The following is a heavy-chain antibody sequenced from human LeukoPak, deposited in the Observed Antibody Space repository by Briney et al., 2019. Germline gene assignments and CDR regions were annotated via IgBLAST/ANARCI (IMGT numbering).Heavy chain of an antibody. V-gene: IGHV4-30-4*01. CDR1: GGSISSGDYY. D-gene: IGHD5-18*01. CDR3: ARVGDFSGYSYDPNWYFDL. Sequence: SQTLSLTCTVSGGSISSGDYYWSCIRQPPGKGLEWIGYIYYSGSTYYNPSLKSRVTISVDTSKNQFSLKLSSVTAADTAVYYCARVGDFSGYSYDPNWYFDLWGRGTLVTVSS. J-gene: IGHJ2*01. CDR2: IYYSGST.